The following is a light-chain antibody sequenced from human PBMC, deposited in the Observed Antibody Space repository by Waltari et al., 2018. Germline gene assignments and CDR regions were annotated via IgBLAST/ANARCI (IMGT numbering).Light chain of an antibody. CDR3: SSYAGSNNYV. V-gene: IGLV2-8*01. CDR1: SSDVGGYNY. CDR2: EVS. Sequence: QSALTQPPSASGSPGQSVTISCTGTSSDVGGYNYVSWYQQHPGKAPKLMIYEVSKRPSGVPDRFSGSQSGNTASRTVSGLQAEDEADYYCSSYAGSNNYVFGTGTKVTVL. J-gene: IGLJ1*01.